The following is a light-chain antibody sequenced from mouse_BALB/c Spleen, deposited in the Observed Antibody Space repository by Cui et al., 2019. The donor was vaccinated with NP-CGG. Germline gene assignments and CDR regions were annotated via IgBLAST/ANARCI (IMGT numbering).Light chain of an antibody. V-gene: IGLV1*01. CDR3: ALWYSNHWV. Sequence: HAAVTQESALTTSPGETVTLTCRSSIGAVTTSNYANWVQEKPDHLFTGLIGGTNNRAPGVPARFSGSLIGDKAALTITGAQTEDEAMYFCALWYSNHWVFGGGTKLTVL. CDR1: IGAVTTSNY. CDR2: GTN. J-gene: IGLJ1*01.